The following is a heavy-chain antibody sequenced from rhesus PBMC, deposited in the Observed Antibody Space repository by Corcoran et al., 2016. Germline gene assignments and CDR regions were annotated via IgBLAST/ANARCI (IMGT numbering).Heavy chain of an antibody. J-gene: IGHJ4*01. CDR2: ISGSGGST. Sequence: QLQLQESGPGLVKPSETMSLTCAVPGGSISSNYWSRTRQPPGQGLEGFGRISGSGGSTDYNPSLKSRVTISTDTSKNQFSLKLSSVTAADTAVYYCARGYSYSEIVFDYWGQGVLVTVSS. CDR3: ARGYSYSEIVFDY. V-gene: IGHV4-173*01. D-gene: IGHD5-12*01. CDR1: GGSISSNY.